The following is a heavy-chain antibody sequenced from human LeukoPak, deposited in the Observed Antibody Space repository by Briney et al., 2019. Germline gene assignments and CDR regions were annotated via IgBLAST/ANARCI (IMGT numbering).Heavy chain of an antibody. Sequence: SETLSLTCTVSGASISSTTYYWGWIRQPPRTGLEWIASIYYSGSTYYNPSLKSRVTISVDTSKNPFSLKLSSVTAADTAVYYCARGGAYCGGDCYSGWFDPWGQGTLVTVSS. V-gene: IGHV4-39*07. CDR2: IYYSGST. D-gene: IGHD2-21*02. CDR3: ARGGAYCGGDCYSGWFDP. J-gene: IGHJ5*02. CDR1: GASISSTTYY.